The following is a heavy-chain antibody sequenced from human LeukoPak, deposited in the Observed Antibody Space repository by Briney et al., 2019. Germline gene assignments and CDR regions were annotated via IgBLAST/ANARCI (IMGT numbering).Heavy chain of an antibody. CDR3: AKGTHYDSSGYYNPWDAFDI. V-gene: IGHV3-23*01. CDR1: GFTFSSYA. Sequence: GGSLRLSCAASGFTFSSYAMSWVRQAPGKGLEWVSAISGSGGSTYYADSVKGRFTISRDNSKNTLYLQMNSLRAEDTTVYYCAKGTHYDSSGYYNPWDAFDIWGQGTMVTVSS. J-gene: IGHJ3*02. D-gene: IGHD3-22*01. CDR2: ISGSGGST.